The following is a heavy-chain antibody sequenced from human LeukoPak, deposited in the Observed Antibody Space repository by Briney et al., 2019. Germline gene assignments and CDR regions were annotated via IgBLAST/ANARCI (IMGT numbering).Heavy chain of an antibody. D-gene: IGHD2-21*02. CDR2: ISSSTRAI. CDR3: ARRVVTTLIDY. V-gene: IGHV3-48*01. J-gene: IGHJ4*02. CDR1: GFTFSSYS. Sequence: PGGSLRLSCAASGFTFSSYSMNWVRQAPGKGLEWVSYISSSTRAIYYADPVKGRFTISRDNAKNSLYLQMNSLRAEDTAVYYCARRVVTTLIDYWGQGTLVTVSS.